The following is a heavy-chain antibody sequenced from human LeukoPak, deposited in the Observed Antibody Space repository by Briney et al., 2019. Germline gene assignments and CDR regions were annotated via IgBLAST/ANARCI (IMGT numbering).Heavy chain of an antibody. CDR2: ISAYNGNT. V-gene: IGHV1-18*01. CDR1: GYTFTSYG. CDR3: ARDLAMVRGARYRPYKWFDP. D-gene: IGHD3-10*01. J-gene: IGHJ5*02. Sequence: ASVKVSCKASGYTFTSYGISWVRQAPGQGLEWMGWISAYNGNTNYAQKLQGRVTISADESTSTAYMELSSLTSEDTAVYYCARDLAMVRGARYRPYKWFDPWGQGTLVTVSS.